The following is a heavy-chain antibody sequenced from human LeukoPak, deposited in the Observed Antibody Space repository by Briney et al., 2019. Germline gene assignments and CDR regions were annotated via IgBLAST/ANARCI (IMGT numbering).Heavy chain of an antibody. CDR3: AKSGGYGLIDY. CDR2: IYSSGST. V-gene: IGHV4-39*01. D-gene: IGHD1-26*01. J-gene: IGHJ4*02. Sequence: SETLSLTCTVSGASISGSGYYWGWIRQPPGKGLEWIGSIYSSGSTYYNASLQSRVTISIETSKNQISLRLNSVTAADTAMYYCAKSGGYGLIDYWGRGTLVTVSS. CDR1: GASISGSGYY.